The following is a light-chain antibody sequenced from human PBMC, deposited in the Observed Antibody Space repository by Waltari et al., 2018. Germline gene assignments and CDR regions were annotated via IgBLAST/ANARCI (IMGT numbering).Light chain of an antibody. CDR1: SSYIVSNY. Sequence: QSVLTQRPSAAGTPGQRVTISCSGGSSYIVSNYDCWYQQLPGTAPKLLIYKNEQRPSGVPDRFSASKSDTSASLAISGLQSDDEADYFCAAWDDRLSRLLFGGGTQLTVL. CDR2: KNE. J-gene: IGLJ2*01. CDR3: AAWDDRLSRLL. V-gene: IGLV1-47*01.